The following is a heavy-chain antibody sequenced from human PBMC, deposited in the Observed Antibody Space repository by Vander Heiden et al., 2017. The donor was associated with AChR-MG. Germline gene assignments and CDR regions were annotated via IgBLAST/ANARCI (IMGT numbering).Heavy chain of an antibody. V-gene: IGHV3-13*01. CDR3: ARGGLPYYYYYMDV. CDR2: IGTAGDT. J-gene: IGHJ6*03. Sequence: EVQLVEPGGGLVQPGGSLRPSCAASGFTFSSYDMHWVRQATGKGLEWVSAIGTAGDTYYPGSVKGRFTISRENAKNSLYLQMNSLRAGDTAVYYCARGGLPYYYYYMDVWGKGTTVTVSS. D-gene: IGHD3-16*01. CDR1: GFTFSSYD.